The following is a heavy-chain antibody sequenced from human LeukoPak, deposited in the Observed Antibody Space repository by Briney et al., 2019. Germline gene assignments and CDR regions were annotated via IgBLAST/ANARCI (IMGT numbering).Heavy chain of an antibody. CDR3: VKEDHSGSYYYFDY. Sequence: PGGSLRLSCAASGFTFSSYAMSWVRQAPGKGLEWVSSISTSGGSTYYADSVKGRFTISRDNSKNTLYLQVNSLRAEDTAVYYCVKEDHSGSYYYFDYWGQGTLVTVSS. D-gene: IGHD1-26*01. J-gene: IGHJ4*02. CDR2: ISTSGGST. V-gene: IGHV3-23*01. CDR1: GFTFSSYA.